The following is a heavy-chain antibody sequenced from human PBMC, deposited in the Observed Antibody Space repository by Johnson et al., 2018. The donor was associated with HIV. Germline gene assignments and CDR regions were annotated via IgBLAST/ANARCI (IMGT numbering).Heavy chain of an antibody. Sequence: QVHLVESGGGVVQPGRSLRLSCAASGFTFSSYAMHWVRRAPGKGLEWVAVISADVSSRFYVGSVKGRFTISRDNSNNTLYLQMSGLGAEDTAVYYCARDKVAGFAFDIWGQGTMVTVSS. CDR2: ISADVSSR. CDR3: ARDKVAGFAFDI. CDR1: GFTFSSYA. J-gene: IGHJ3*02. V-gene: IGHV3-30*04. D-gene: IGHD6-19*01.